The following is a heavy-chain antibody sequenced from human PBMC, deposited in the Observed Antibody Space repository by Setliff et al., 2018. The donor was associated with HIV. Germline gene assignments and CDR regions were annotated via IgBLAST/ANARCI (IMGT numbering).Heavy chain of an antibody. CDR3: ARLLQWMSYSFDI. J-gene: IGHJ3*02. CDR2: IYSSGNT. D-gene: IGHD5-12*01. CDR1: GGSISTSSYY. Sequence: KPSETLSLTCTVSGGSISTSSYYWGWIRQPPGKGLEWIGSIYSSGNTYYSPSLKNRVSMSVDRSRNQFSLKLSSVTAADTAVYYCARLLQWMSYSFDIWGQGTMVTVSS. V-gene: IGHV4-39*01.